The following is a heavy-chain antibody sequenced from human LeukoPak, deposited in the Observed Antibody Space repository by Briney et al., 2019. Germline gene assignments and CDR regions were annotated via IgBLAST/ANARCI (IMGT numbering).Heavy chain of an antibody. CDR1: GFTFSNYW. D-gene: IGHD3-22*01. V-gene: IGHV3-74*01. Sequence: GGSLRLSCAVSGFTFSNYWMHWVRQAPGKGLVYVSRINSDGISTTYADSVKGRITISRDNAKNTLYLQMNSLRAEDTAVYYCARRHSSGYSYDAFDIWGQGTMVTVSS. CDR2: INSDGIST. J-gene: IGHJ3*02. CDR3: ARRHSSGYSYDAFDI.